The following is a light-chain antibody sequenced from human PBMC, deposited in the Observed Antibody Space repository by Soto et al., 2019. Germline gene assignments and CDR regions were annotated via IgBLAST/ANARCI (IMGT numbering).Light chain of an antibody. CDR3: QQTYSTPTT. J-gene: IGKJ4*01. CDR1: QSISTY. V-gene: IGKV1-39*01. CDR2: AAS. Sequence: DIQMTQSPSSLSASVGDRVTITCRASQSISTYLNWYQQKPGKAPKLLIYAASTLQSGVPSGFSGSGSGTDFSLTISSLQPEDFATYYCQQTYSTPTTFGGGTKVEIK.